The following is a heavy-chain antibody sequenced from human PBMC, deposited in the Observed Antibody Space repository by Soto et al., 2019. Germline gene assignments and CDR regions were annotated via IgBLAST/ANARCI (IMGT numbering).Heavy chain of an antibody. CDR3: ARAAYDFWSGPPYYYYYMDV. CDR2: INHSGST. D-gene: IGHD3-3*01. Sequence: SETLSLTCAVYGGSFSGYYWSWIRQPPGKGLEWIGEINHSGSTNYNPSLKSRVTISVDTSKNQFSLKLSSVTAADTAVYYCARAAYDFWSGPPYYYYYMDVWGKGTTVTVSS. V-gene: IGHV4-34*01. CDR1: GGSFSGYY. J-gene: IGHJ6*03.